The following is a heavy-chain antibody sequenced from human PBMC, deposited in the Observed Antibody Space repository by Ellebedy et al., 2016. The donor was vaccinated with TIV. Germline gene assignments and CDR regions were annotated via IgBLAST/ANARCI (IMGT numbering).Heavy chain of an antibody. J-gene: IGHJ6*02. V-gene: IGHV4-34*01. D-gene: IGHD3-10*01. CDR3: ARLLITMVYGMDV. CDR1: GGSFSGYY. CDR2: INHSGST. Sequence: MPGGSLRLSCAVYGGSFSGYYRSWIRQPPGKGLEWIGEINHSGSTNYNPALKSRVIISVDTSKNQFSLKLSSVTAADTAVYYCARLLITMVYGMDVWGQGTTVTVSS.